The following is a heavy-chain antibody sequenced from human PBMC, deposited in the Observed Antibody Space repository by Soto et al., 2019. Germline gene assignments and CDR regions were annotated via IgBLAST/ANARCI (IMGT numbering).Heavy chain of an antibody. CDR2: IISIFGTA. D-gene: IGHD3-10*01. CDR3: ARDQDYYGSGRPPGWFDP. J-gene: IGHJ5*02. CDR1: GGTFSSYA. V-gene: IGHV1-69*01. Sequence: QVQLVQSGAEVKKPGSSVKVSCKASGGTFSSYAISWVRQAPGQGLEWMGGIISIFGTANYAQKFQGRVTITADESTSTAYMELSSLRSEDTAVYYCARDQDYYGSGRPPGWFDPWGQGTLVTVSS.